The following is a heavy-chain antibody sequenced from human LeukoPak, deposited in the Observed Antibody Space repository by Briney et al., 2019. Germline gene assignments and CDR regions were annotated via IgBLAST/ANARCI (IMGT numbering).Heavy chain of an antibody. CDR2: IIPIFGTA. CDR1: GGTFSSYA. Sequence: ASVKVSCKASGGTFSSYAISWVRQAPGQGLEWMGRIIPIFGTANYAQKFQGRVTITTDESTSTAYMELSSLRSEDTAVYCCARESGNPTVTTVWGNLAWGQGTLVTVSS. J-gene: IGHJ4*02. D-gene: IGHD4-17*01. CDR3: ARESGNPTVTTVWGNLA. V-gene: IGHV1-69*05.